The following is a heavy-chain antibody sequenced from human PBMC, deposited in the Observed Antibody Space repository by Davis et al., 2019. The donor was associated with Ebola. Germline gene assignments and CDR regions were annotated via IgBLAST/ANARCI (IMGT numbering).Heavy chain of an antibody. Sequence: GESLKISCAASGFTFSSYAMHWVRQAPGKGLEWVAVISYDGSNKYYADSVKGRFTISRDNSKNTLYLQMNSLRAEDTAVYYCARDHCSSTSCSYYYFDYWGQGTLVTVSS. CDR2: ISYDGSNK. V-gene: IGHV3-30-3*01. CDR1: GFTFSSYA. J-gene: IGHJ4*02. D-gene: IGHD2-2*01. CDR3: ARDHCSSTSCSYYYFDY.